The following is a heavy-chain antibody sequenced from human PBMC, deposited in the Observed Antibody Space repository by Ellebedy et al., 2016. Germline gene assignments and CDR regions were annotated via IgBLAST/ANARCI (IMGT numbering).Heavy chain of an antibody. J-gene: IGHJ1*01. V-gene: IGHV3-48*02. Sequence: GGSLRLSCVASGFTFSSYSLNWVRQAPGKGLEWISYISSSSGTRYYADSVKGRFTISRDNAKNSLFLQMNSLRDEDTAIYYCARDRVAATGTPEYFQHWGQGTLVTVSS. CDR3: ARDRVAATGTPEYFQH. D-gene: IGHD6-13*01. CDR1: GFTFSSYS. CDR2: ISSSSGTR.